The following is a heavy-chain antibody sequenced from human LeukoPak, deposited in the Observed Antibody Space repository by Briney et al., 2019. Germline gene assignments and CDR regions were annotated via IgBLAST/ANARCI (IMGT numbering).Heavy chain of an antibody. Sequence: PSETLSLTCTVSGDSISSYYWSWIRQPPGKGLEWIGYIYYSGSTTYNPSLKSRVTISVDTSKNQFSLKLTSVTAADTAVYFCARGSNSPDYWGQGTLVTVS. CDR3: ARGSNSPDY. V-gene: IGHV4-59*01. D-gene: IGHD4-23*01. CDR1: GDSISSYY. J-gene: IGHJ4*02. CDR2: IYYSGST.